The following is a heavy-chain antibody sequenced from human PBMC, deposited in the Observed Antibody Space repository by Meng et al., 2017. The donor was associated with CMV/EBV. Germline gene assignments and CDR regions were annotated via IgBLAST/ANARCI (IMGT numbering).Heavy chain of an antibody. CDR1: GFTFSSYG. Sequence: AGSLRLSCAASGFTFSSYGMHWVRQAPGKGLEWVAVIWYDGSNKYYADSVKGRFTISRDNSKHTLYLQMNSLRADETAVYYCAKGSRLPEGIYYYGMDVWGQGTTVTVSS. D-gene: IGHD2-2*01. J-gene: IGHJ6*02. CDR3: AKGSRLPEGIYYYGMDV. V-gene: IGHV3-33*06. CDR2: IWYDGSNK.